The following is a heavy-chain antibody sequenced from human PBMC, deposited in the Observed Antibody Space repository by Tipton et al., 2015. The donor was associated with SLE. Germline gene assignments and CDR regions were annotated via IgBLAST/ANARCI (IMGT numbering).Heavy chain of an antibody. CDR2: IWYDGSNK. CDR1: GFTFSSYG. D-gene: IGHD6-13*01. Sequence: SLRLSCAASGFTFSSYGMHWVRQAPGKGLEWVAVIWYDGSNKYYADSVKGRFTISRDNSKNTLYLQMNSLRAEDTAVYYCAKDGRFGELTGIAAAGTPFGYWGQGTLVTVSS. V-gene: IGHV3-33*06. CDR3: AKDGRFGELTGIAAAGTPFGY. J-gene: IGHJ4*02.